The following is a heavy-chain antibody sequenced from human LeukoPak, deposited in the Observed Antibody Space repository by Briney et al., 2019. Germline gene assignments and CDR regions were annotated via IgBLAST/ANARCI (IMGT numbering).Heavy chain of an antibody. V-gene: IGHV3-53*05. D-gene: IGHD4-23*01. Sequence: PGGSLRLSCAASGFSVGNNYVTWVRQPPGKGLEWVSVIYTDGSTYYADSVKGRFIISRDSSKNTLYLQMNSLRAEDTAVYYCTDAVAGWGQGTPVTVSS. CDR2: IYTDGST. J-gene: IGHJ4*02. CDR1: GFSVGNNY. CDR3: TDAVAG.